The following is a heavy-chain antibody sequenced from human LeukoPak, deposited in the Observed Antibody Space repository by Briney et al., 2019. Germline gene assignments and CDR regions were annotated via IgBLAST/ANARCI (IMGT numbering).Heavy chain of an antibody. CDR1: GFTFSSDG. CDR3: ARGRHSGYDPIDY. Sequence: GGALRLSCASSGFTFSSDGMHWGREGPGEGLGWGAFIRYDGSNKYYADSVKGRFTISRDNSKNTLYLQMNSLRAEDTAVYYCARGRHSGYDPIDYWGQGTLVTVSS. D-gene: IGHD5-12*01. V-gene: IGHV3-30*02. CDR2: IRYDGSNK. J-gene: IGHJ4*02.